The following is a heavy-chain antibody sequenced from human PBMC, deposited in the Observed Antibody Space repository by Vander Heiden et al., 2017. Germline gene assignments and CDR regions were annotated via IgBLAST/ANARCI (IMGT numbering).Heavy chain of an antibody. D-gene: IGHD7-27*01. J-gene: IGHJ4*02. V-gene: IGHV3-15*01. CDR3: TTGGGTGDF. CDR2: IRSKSDGGTT. CDR1: QFTLTETW. Sequence: EVLLVESGGGLVDPGGSLRLSCAVSQFTLTETWVSWVRQDPGKGLEWVGRIRSKSDGGTTDYAAPVKGRFTVSRDDSENTSFLQMNSLKTEDTAVYYCTTGGGTGDFWGQGTLVTVSS.